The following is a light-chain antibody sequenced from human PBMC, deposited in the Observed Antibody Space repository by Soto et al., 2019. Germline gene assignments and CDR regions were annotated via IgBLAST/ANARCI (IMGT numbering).Light chain of an antibody. J-gene: IGKJ1*01. CDR2: KAS. V-gene: IGKV1-5*03. CDR3: QQYGSSCT. CDR1: QTISSW. Sequence: DIQMTQSPSTLSGSVGDRVTITCRASQTISSWLAWYQQKPGKAPKLLIYKASTLKSGVPSRFSGSGSGTEFTLTISRLEPEDFAVYYCQQYGSSCTFGQGTKV.